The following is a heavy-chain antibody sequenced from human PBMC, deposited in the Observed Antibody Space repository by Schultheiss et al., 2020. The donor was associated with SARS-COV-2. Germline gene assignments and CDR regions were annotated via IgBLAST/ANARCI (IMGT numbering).Heavy chain of an antibody. J-gene: IGHJ4*02. V-gene: IGHV3-30*04. Sequence: GGSLRLSCAASGFTFSSYAMHWVRQAPGKGLEWVAVISYDGSNKYYADSVKGRFTISRDNAKNSLYLQMNSLRAEDTAVYYCARAQPLPYWGQGTLVTVSS. CDR3: ARAQPLPY. CDR1: GFTFSSYA. CDR2: ISYDGSNK.